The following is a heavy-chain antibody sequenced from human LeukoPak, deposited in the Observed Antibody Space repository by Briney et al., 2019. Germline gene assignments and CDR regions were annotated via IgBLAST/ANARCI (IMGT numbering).Heavy chain of an antibody. CDR3: ARVHPQSYLDY. CDR1: GYTFTSYG. CDR2: ISAYNGNT. D-gene: IGHD5-24*01. Sequence: ASVRVSCKASGYTFTSYGISWVRQAPGQGLEWMGWISAYNGNTNYARKLQGRVTMTTDTSTSTAYMELSSLRSEDTAVYYCARVHPQSYLDYWGQGTLVTVSS. J-gene: IGHJ4*02. V-gene: IGHV1-18*01.